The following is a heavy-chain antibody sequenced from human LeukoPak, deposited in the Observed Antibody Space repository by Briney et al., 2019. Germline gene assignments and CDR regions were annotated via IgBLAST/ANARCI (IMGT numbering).Heavy chain of an antibody. CDR2: ISYDGSNK. CDR3: ARDDTNIVATGDPDY. D-gene: IGHD5-12*01. CDR1: GFTFSSYA. Sequence: GRSLRLSCAASGFTFSSYAMHWVRQAPGKGQEWVAVISYDGSNKYYADSVKGRFTISRDNSKNTLYLQMNSLRAEDTAVYYCARDDTNIVATGDPDYWGQGTLVTVFS. J-gene: IGHJ4*02. V-gene: IGHV3-30*01.